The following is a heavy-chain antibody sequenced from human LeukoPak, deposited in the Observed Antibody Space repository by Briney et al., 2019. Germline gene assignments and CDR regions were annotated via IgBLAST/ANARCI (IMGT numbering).Heavy chain of an antibody. CDR1: GFTFSTYD. J-gene: IGHJ3*02. V-gene: IGHV3-23*01. Sequence: DPGGSLRLSCAASGFTFSTYDMYWVRQAPGKGLECVASISRNSGASTYYAASVKGRFTISRDNSKNTLYLQMNSLRAEDTAVYYCARDSQKWELPHDAFDIWGQGTMVTVSS. CDR3: ARDSQKWELPHDAFDI. CDR2: ISRNSGAST. D-gene: IGHD1-26*01.